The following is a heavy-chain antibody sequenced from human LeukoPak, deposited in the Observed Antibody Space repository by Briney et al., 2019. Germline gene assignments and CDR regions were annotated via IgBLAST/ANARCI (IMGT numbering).Heavy chain of an antibody. CDR1: GFTFDDYA. J-gene: IGHJ6*03. CDR2: ISWDGGST. CDR3: AKTGYSYGWYCYYYMDV. Sequence: GGSLRLSCAASGFTFDDYAMHWVRQAPGKGLEWVSLISWDGGSTYYADSVKGRFTISRDNSKNSLYLQMNSLRAEDTALYYCAKTGYSYGWYCYYYMDVWGKGTTVTVSS. V-gene: IGHV3-43D*03. D-gene: IGHD5-18*01.